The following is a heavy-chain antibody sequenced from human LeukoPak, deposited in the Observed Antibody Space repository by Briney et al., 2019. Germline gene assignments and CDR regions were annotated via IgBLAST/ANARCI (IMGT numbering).Heavy chain of an antibody. CDR2: IYTSGST. V-gene: IGHV4-4*07. Sequence: SETLSLTCTVSGGSISSYYWSWIRQPAGKGLEWIGRIYTSGSTNYNPSLKSRVTISVDTSKNQFSLKLSSVTAADTAVYYCARDRRDTMVRGVTHLDWFDPWGQGTLVTVSS. D-gene: IGHD3-10*01. CDR3: ARDRRDTMVRGVTHLDWFDP. CDR1: GGSISSYY. J-gene: IGHJ5*02.